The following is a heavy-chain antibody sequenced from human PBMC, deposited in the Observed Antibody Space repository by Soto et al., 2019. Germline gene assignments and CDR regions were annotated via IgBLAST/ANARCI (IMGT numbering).Heavy chain of an antibody. J-gene: IGHJ4*02. CDR1: GFTFSSFG. V-gene: IGHV3-30*18. Sequence: QVQLVESGGGVVQPGRSLRLSCAASGFTFSSFGMHWFRQAPGKGLEWVAVASYDGSYKYYADSVKGRFTISRDNSKNPLDLQMNSLRAADTAVYYCAKERSVVATTPDFDYWGQGTLVTVSS. CDR2: ASYDGSYK. CDR3: AKERSVVATTPDFDY. D-gene: IGHD5-12*01.